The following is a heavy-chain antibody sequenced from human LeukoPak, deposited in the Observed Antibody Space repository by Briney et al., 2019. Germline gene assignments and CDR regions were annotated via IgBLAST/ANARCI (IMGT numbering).Heavy chain of an antibody. D-gene: IGHD2-15*01. J-gene: IGHJ4*02. CDR2: ISETSSFM. Sequence: GGSLRLSCAASGFTFSSYSMNWVRQAPGKGLEWISYISETSSFMYYADSVKGRFTISRDNSNNTLYLQMNNLRVEDTTLYYCARSGYCSGGSCGYFDFWGQGALVTVSS. CDR3: ARSGYCSGGSCGYFDF. CDR1: GFTFSSYS. V-gene: IGHV3-48*01.